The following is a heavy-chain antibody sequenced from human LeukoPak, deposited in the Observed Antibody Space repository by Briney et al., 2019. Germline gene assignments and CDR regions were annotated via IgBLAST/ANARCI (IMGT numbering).Heavy chain of an antibody. CDR3: ARDQEPWELMIRTFDP. V-gene: IGHV1-3*01. Sequence: GASVKVSCKASGYTFTSYAMHWVRQAPGQRLEWMGWINAGNGNTKYSQKLQGRVTMTTDTSTSTAYMELRSLRSDDTAVYYCARDQEPWELMIRTFDPWGQGTLVTVSS. CDR1: GYTFTSYA. J-gene: IGHJ5*02. D-gene: IGHD1-26*01. CDR2: INAGNGNT.